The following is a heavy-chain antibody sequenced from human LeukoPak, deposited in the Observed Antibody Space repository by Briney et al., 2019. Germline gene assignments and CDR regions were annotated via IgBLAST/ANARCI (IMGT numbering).Heavy chain of an antibody. CDR3: ARGDGDYATEQK. D-gene: IGHD4-17*01. CDR2: IYHSGST. CDR1: GGSISSGGYS. Sequence: PSETLSLTCAVSGGSISSGGYSWSWLRQPPGKGLEWIGYIYHSGSTYYNPSLKSRVTISVDRSKNQFSLKLSSVTAADTAVYYCARGDGDYATEQKWGQGTLVTVSS. J-gene: IGHJ4*02. V-gene: IGHV4-30-2*01.